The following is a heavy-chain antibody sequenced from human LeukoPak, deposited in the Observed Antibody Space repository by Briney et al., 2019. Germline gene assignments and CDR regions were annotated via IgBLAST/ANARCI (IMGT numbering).Heavy chain of an antibody. CDR3: AKAYSSSALDY. CDR1: GFTFRSYG. D-gene: IGHD6-13*01. Sequence: GRSLRLSCAASGFTFRSYGMHWVRQAPGKGLEWVAVISYDGSNKYYADSVKGRFTISRDNSKNTLYLQMSSLRAEDTAVYYCAKAYSSSALDYWGQGTLVTVSS. CDR2: ISYDGSNK. V-gene: IGHV3-30*18. J-gene: IGHJ4*02.